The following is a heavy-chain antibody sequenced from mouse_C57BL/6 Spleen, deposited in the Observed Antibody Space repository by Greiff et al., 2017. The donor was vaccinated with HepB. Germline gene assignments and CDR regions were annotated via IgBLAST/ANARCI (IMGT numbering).Heavy chain of an antibody. CDR3: AREYYYGSSYSWFDY. CDR1: GYTFTDYN. D-gene: IGHD1-1*01. Sequence: VQLQQSGPELVKPGASVKMSCKASGYTFTDYNMHWVKQSHGKSLEWIGYINPNNGGTSYNQKFKGKATLTVNKSSSTAYMELRSLTSEDSAVYYCAREYYYGSSYSWFDYWGQGTLVTVSA. J-gene: IGHJ3*01. V-gene: IGHV1-22*01. CDR2: INPNNGGT.